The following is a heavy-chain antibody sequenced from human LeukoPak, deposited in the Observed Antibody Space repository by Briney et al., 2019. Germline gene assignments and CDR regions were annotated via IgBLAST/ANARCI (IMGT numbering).Heavy chain of an antibody. CDR3: AKDPARGQLGIFDY. CDR2: MENDGSNK. J-gene: IGHJ4*02. D-gene: IGHD6-6*01. CDR1: EFIFSNYG. V-gene: IGHV3-30*02. Sequence: GGSLRLSCAASEFIFSNYGMCWVRQAPGKGLEWVAFMENDGSNKYYTDSVRGRFTISRDNSRNTLYMQMNSLRVEDTAVYYCAKDPARGQLGIFDYWGQGVLVTVSS.